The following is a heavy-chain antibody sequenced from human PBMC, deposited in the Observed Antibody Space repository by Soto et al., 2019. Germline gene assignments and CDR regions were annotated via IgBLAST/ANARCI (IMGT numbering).Heavy chain of an antibody. D-gene: IGHD3-9*01. Sequence: QVQLVESGGGVVQPGRSLRLSCAASGFTFSSYGMHWVRQAPGKGLEWVAVIWYDGSNKYYADSVKGRFTISRDNSKNTLYLQMNSLRAEDTAVYYCARGGRGDDILTGYYYWGQGTLVTVSS. J-gene: IGHJ4*02. CDR2: IWYDGSNK. V-gene: IGHV3-33*01. CDR3: ARGGRGDDILTGYYY. CDR1: GFTFSSYG.